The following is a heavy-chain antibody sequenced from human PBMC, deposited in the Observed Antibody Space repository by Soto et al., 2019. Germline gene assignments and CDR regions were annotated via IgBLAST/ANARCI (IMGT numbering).Heavy chain of an antibody. D-gene: IGHD3-3*01. Sequence: SETLSLTCAVYGGSFSGYYWSWIRQPPGKGLEWIGYIYYSGSTNYNPSLKSRVTISVDTSKNQFSLKLSSVTAADTAVYYCARHPGFWSGHYYYYGMDVWGQGTTVTVSS. V-gene: IGHV4-59*08. CDR3: ARHPGFWSGHYYYYGMDV. CDR2: IYYSGST. CDR1: GGSFSGYY. J-gene: IGHJ6*02.